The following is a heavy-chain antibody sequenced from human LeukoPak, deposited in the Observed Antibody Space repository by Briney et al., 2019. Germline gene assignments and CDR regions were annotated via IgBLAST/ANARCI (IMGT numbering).Heavy chain of an antibody. CDR1: GGSISSSSYY. CDR3: ARSIVLMVYAANFDY. D-gene: IGHD2-8*01. Sequence: SETLSLTCTVSGGSISSSSYYWGWIRQPPGTGLEWIGSIYYSGSTYYNPSLKSRVTISVDTSKNQFSLKLSSVTAADTAVYYCARSIVLMVYAANFDYWGQGTLVTVSS. J-gene: IGHJ4*02. CDR2: IYYSGST. V-gene: IGHV4-39*01.